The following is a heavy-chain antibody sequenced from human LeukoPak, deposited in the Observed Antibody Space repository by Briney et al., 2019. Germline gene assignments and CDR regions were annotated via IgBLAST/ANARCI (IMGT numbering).Heavy chain of an antibody. CDR1: GFTFSSYA. CDR3: ARDLSSCPTWGYFQH. D-gene: IGHD6-13*01. CDR2: ISYDGSNK. Sequence: GRSLRLSCAASGFTFSSYAMHWVRQAPGKGLEWVAVISYDGSNKYYADSVKGRFTISRDNSKNTLYLQMNSLRAEDTAVYYCARDLSSCPTWGYFQHWGQGTLVTVSS. J-gene: IGHJ1*01. V-gene: IGHV3-30*04.